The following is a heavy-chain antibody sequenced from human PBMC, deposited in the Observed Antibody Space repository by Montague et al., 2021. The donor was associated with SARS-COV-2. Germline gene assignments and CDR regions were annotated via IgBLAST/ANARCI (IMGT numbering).Heavy chain of an antibody. CDR1: GGSISSDNYY. CDR3: ARHRRYDVVTYYPDF. J-gene: IGHJ4*02. Sequence: SETLSLTCSVSGGSISSDNYYWGWIRQPPGKGLEWIGDISNSGSTYYNPSLKSRVTISVHTSRKQLSLNVTSVTAADTAVYYCARHRRYDVVTYYPDFWGQGILVTVSS. D-gene: IGHD3-9*01. V-gene: IGHV4-39*01. CDR2: ISNSGST.